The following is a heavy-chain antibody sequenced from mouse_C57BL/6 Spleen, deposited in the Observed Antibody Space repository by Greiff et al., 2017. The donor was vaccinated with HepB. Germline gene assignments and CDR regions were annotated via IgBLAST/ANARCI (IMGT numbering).Heavy chain of an antibody. CDR1: GFTFSDYG. V-gene: IGHV5-17*01. D-gene: IGHD1-1*01. CDR2: ISSGSSTI. Sequence: EVHLVESGGGLVKPGGSLKLSCAASGFTFSDYGMHWVRQAPEKGLEWVAYISSGSSTIYYADTVKGRFTISRDNAKNTLFLQMTSLRSEDTAMYYCARSPYGSSYYFDYWGQGTTLTVSS. CDR3: ARSPYGSSYYFDY. J-gene: IGHJ2*01.